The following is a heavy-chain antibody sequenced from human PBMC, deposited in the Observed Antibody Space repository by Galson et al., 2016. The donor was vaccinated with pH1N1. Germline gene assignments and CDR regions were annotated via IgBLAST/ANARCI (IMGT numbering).Heavy chain of an antibody. CDR2: IYNSGST. D-gene: IGHD3-10*01. CDR1: GGSISSGGYY. CDR3: ARGIRGRSPDRTFYFDY. V-gene: IGHV4-31*03. Sequence: TLSLTCTVSGGSISSGGYYWSWIRQHPGKGLEWIGYIYNSGSTYYNPSLKSRVTISVDTSKNQFSLKLSSVTAADTAVYYCARGIRGRSPDRTFYFDYWGQGTLVTVSS. J-gene: IGHJ4*02.